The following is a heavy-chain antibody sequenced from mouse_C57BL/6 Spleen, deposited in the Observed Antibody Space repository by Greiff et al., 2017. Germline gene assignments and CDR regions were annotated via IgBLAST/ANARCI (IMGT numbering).Heavy chain of an antibody. D-gene: IGHD1-1*01. CDR2: IYPGSGNT. CDR3: ARYLRYGGFAY. V-gene: IGHV1-66*01. J-gene: IGHJ3*01. Sequence: QVQLKQSGPELVKPGASVKISCKASGYSFTSYYIHWVKQRPGQGLEWIGWIYPGSGNTKYNEKFKGKATLTADTSSSTAYMQLSSLTSEDAAVYYCARYLRYGGFAYWGQGTLVTVSA. CDR1: GYSFTSYY.